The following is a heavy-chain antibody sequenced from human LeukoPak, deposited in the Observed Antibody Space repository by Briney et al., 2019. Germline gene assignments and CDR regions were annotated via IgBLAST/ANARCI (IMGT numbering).Heavy chain of an antibody. Sequence: TSETLSLTCAVYGGSFSDYFWSWIRQPPGKGLEWIGEISRSGSTTYNPSLRSRVTISGDTSKKQFSLKLSSVTAADTAVYYCVTYYYGSSAPKRNYWGQGILVTVSS. D-gene: IGHD3-22*01. CDR3: VTYYYGSSAPKRNY. J-gene: IGHJ4*02. CDR1: GGSFSDYF. V-gene: IGHV4-34*01. CDR2: ISRSGST.